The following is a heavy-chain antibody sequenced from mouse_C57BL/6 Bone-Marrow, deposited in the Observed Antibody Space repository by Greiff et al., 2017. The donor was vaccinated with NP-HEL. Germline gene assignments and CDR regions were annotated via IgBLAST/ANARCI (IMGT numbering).Heavy chain of an antibody. D-gene: IGHD1-1*01. J-gene: IGHJ3*01. CDR3: ARHRGTVVAPAY. CDR2: ISSGGSYT. V-gene: IGHV5-6*01. Sequence: EVNLVESGGDLVKPGGSLKLSCAASGFTFSSYGMSWVRQTPDKRLEWVATISSGGSYTYYPDSVKGRFTISRENAKNTLYLQMSSLKSEDTAMYYCARHRGTVVAPAYWGQGTLVTVSA. CDR1: GFTFSSYG.